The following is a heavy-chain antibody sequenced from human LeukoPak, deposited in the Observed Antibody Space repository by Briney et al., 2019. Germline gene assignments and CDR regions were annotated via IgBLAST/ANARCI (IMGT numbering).Heavy chain of an antibody. CDR2: IEQDGSEK. Sequence: GGSLRLSCAASGFTFSSYWMSWVRQAPGKGLEWVANIEQDGSEKYYVDSVKGRFTISRDNAKNSLYLQMNSLRAEDTAVYYCARDARSAMIVVVTEGFDYWGQGTLVTVSS. CDR1: GFTFSSYW. CDR3: ARDARSAMIVVVTEGFDY. V-gene: IGHV3-7*01. J-gene: IGHJ4*02. D-gene: IGHD3-22*01.